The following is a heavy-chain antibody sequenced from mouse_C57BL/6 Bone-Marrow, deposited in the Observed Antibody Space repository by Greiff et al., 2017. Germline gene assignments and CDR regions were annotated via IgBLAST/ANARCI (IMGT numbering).Heavy chain of an antibody. CDR3: ARHQNYSNHWYFDV. J-gene: IGHJ1*03. CDR1: GFSLTSYG. CDR2: IWSDGST. Sequence: QVQLKESGPGLVAPSQSLSITCTVSGFSLTSYGVHWVRQPPGKGLEWLVVIWSDGSTTYNSALKSRLSISKDNSKSQVFLKMNSLQTDDTAMYYCARHQNYSNHWYFDVWGTGTTVTVSS. V-gene: IGHV2-6-1*01. D-gene: IGHD2-5*01.